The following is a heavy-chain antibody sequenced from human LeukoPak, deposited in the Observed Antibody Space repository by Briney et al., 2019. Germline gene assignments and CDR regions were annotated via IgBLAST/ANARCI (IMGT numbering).Heavy chain of an antibody. D-gene: IGHD3-22*01. V-gene: IGHV3-7*03. CDR2: IKQDGSEK. CDR3: ARRYYYDSSGYRSWCTDV. J-gene: IGHJ6*04. CDR1: GFTFSSRDW. Sequence: GGSLRLSCVASGFTFSSRDWMTWVRQAPGKGLEWVANIKQDGSEKNYVDSVKGRFTISRDNSKNTLYLQMDSLRAEDTAVYYCARRYYYDSSGYRSWCTDVWGKGTTVIISS.